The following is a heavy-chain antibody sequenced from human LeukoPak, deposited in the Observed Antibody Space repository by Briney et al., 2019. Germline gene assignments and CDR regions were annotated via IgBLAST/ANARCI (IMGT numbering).Heavy chain of an antibody. CDR1: GYTFTGYY. CDR2: INPNSGGT. V-gene: IGHV1-2*02. D-gene: IGHD2-2*02. J-gene: IGHJ5*02. Sequence: ASVKVSCKASGYTFTGYYMHWVRQAPGQGLEWMGWINPNSGGTNYAQKFQGRVTMTRDTSISTAYMELSRLRSDDTAVYYCARDFSVGGGYCSSTSCYTTWFDPWDQGTLVTVSS. CDR3: ARDFSVGGGYCSSTSCYTTWFDP.